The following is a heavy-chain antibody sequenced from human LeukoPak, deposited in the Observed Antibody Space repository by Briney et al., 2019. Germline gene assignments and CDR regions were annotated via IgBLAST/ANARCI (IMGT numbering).Heavy chain of an antibody. V-gene: IGHV5-51*01. CDR1: GYSFTSYW. J-gene: IGHJ4*02. D-gene: IGHD6-19*01. CDR3: ARHEGPPYSSGWYHAYTYIDY. CDR2: IYPGDSDT. Sequence: GESLKISCKGSGYSFTSYWIGWVRQMPGKGLEWMGIIYPGDSDTRYSPSFQGQVTISADKSISTAYLQWSSLKASDTAMYYCARHEGPPYSSGWYHAYTYIDYWGQGTLVTVSS.